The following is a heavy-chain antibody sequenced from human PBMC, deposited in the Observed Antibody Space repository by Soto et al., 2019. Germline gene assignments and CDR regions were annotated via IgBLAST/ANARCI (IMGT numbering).Heavy chain of an antibody. Sequence: LRLSCAASGFTFSSYWMSWVRQAPGKGLEWVANIKQDGSEKYYVDSVKGRFTISRDNAKNSLYLQMNSLRAEDTAVYYCARDWTYDFWSGSDYWGQGTLVTVSS. D-gene: IGHD3-3*01. J-gene: IGHJ4*02. V-gene: IGHV3-7*03. CDR2: IKQDGSEK. CDR1: GFTFSSYW. CDR3: ARDWTYDFWSGSDY.